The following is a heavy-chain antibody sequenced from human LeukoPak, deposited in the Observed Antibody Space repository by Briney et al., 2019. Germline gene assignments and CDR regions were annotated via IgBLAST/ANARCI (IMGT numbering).Heavy chain of an antibody. CDR2: ISGGGEST. D-gene: IGHD5-12*01. J-gene: IGHJ4*02. Sequence: GGTLRLSCAASGFTFSSYEMNWVRHAPGRGLEWVSHISGGGESTVYPDAVKGRFTTSRDNAKNSLYLQMNSLRAEDTGVYYCARGSGRGYEYWGQGVLVTV. V-gene: IGHV3-48*03. CDR3: ARGSGRGYEY. CDR1: GFTFSSYE.